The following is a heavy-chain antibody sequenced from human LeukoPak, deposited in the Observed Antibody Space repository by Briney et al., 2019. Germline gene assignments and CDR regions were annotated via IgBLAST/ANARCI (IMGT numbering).Heavy chain of an antibody. V-gene: IGHV1-8*02. CDR1: GYTFTSYG. D-gene: IGHD3-22*01. Sequence: ASVKVSCEASGYTFTSYGISWVRQAPGQGLEWMGWMNPNSGNTGYAQKFQGRVTMTRNTSISTAYMELSSLRSEDTAVYYCARGGDRVYYDSSGYYHWGQGTLVTVSS. J-gene: IGHJ5*02. CDR3: ARGGDRVYYDSSGYYH. CDR2: MNPNSGNT.